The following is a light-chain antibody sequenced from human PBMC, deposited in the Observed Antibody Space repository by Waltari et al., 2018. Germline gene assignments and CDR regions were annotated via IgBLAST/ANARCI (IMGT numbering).Light chain of an antibody. CDR1: SSDVAGYDY. CDR2: DVS. V-gene: IGLV2-14*01. Sequence: QSALTQPASVSGSPGQSITISCTGTSSDVAGYDYVSWYQQHPGKAPKLMIYDVSNRPSGVSNRFSGSKAGNTASLTISGLQAEDKADYYCSSYTSNSTLVFGGGTKLTVL. J-gene: IGLJ3*02. CDR3: SSYTSNSTLV.